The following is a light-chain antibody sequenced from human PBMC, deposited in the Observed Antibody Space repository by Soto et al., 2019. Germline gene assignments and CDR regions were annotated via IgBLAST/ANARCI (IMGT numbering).Light chain of an antibody. CDR3: QQYNRHFYT. CDR2: DAS. J-gene: IGKJ2*01. CDR1: QRISNW. Sequence: DIQMTQSPSTLSASVGDRVTITCLASQRISNWLAWYQQKPGKAPDLLIYDASSLESGVPSRFSGSGSGTEFTLTISSLQPDDFATYYCQQYNRHFYTFGQGTKLEIK. V-gene: IGKV1-5*01.